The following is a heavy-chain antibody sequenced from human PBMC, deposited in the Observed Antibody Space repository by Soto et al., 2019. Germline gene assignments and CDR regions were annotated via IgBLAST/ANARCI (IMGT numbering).Heavy chain of an antibody. V-gene: IGHV1-69*13. J-gene: IGHJ6*02. CDR3: ARSIAAEHYYYYGMDV. CDR1: GGTFSSYA. Sequence: GASVKVSCKASGGTFSSYAISWVRQAPGQGLEWMGGIIPIFGTANYAQKFQGRVTITADESTSTAYMELSSLRSEDTAVYYCARSIAAEHYYYYGMDVWGQGTTVTVSS. D-gene: IGHD6-6*01. CDR2: IIPIFGTA.